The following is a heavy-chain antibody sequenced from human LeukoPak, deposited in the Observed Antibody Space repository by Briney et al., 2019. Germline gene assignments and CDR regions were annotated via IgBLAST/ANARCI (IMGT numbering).Heavy chain of an antibody. CDR1: GGTFSSYA. CDR2: IIPIFGTA. V-gene: IGHV1-69*13. D-gene: IGHD4-23*01. J-gene: IGHJ4*02. CDR3: ARSEGGNSELYYFDY. Sequence: SVTVSFKASGGTFSSYAISWVRQAPGQGLEWMGGIIPIFGTANYAQKFQGRVTITADESTSTAYMELSSLRSEDTAVYYCARSEGGNSELYYFDYWGQGTLVTVSS.